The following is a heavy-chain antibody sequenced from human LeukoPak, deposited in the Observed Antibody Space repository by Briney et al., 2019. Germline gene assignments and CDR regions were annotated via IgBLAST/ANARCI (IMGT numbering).Heavy chain of an antibody. J-gene: IGHJ4*02. CDR2: IYHSGST. D-gene: IGHD3-16*01. CDR3: ARVQAGYAHFDY. CDR1: GGSFSGYY. V-gene: IGHV4-34*01. Sequence: PSETLSLTCAVYGGSFSGYYWSWIRQPPGKGLEWIGYIYHSGSTYYNPSLKSRVTISVDRSKNQFSLKLSSVTAADTAVYYCARVQAGYAHFDYWGQGTLVTVSS.